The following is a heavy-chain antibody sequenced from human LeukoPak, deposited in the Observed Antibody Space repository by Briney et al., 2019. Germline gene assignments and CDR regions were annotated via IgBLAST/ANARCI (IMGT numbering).Heavy chain of an antibody. CDR3: ARGRREYCSSTSCYRGGVGYYFDY. D-gene: IGHD2-2*02. CDR1: GFTFSSYG. V-gene: IGHV3-33*01. J-gene: IGHJ4*02. CDR2: IWYDGSIK. Sequence: GGSLRLSCAASGFTFSSYGMHWVRQAPGKGLEWVAVIWYDGSIKYYADSVKGRFTISRDNSKNTLYLQMNSLRAEDTAVYYCARGRREYCSSTSCYRGGVGYYFDYWGQGTLVTVSS.